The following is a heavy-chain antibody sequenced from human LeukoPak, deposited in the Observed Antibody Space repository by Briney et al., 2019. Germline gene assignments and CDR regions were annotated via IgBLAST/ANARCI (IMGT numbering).Heavy chain of an antibody. J-gene: IGHJ4*02. V-gene: IGHV3-21*04. CDR3: VRDRGTYRPIDY. CDR1: GFTVSSNY. D-gene: IGHD1-26*01. Sequence: GGSLRLSCAASGFTVSSNYMNWVRQAPGKGLEWVSSISYTGTYIYYADSVKGRFTISRDNAQNSLYLQMNSLRAEDTAIYYCVRDRGTYRPIDYWGQGTLVTVSS. CDR2: ISYTGTYI.